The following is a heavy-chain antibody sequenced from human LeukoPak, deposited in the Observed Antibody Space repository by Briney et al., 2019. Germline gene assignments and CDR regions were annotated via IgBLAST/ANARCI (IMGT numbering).Heavy chain of an antibody. V-gene: IGHV4-4*08. J-gene: IGHJ4*02. CDR3: AGQPGYFDWLPDY. D-gene: IGHD3-9*01. CDR1: GGSISSYY. CDR2: IYTSGST. Sequence: SETLSLTCTVSGGSISSYYWSWIRQPPGKGLEWIGRIYTSGSTNYNPSLKSRVTISVDTSKNQFSLKLSSVTAADTAVYYCAGQPGYFDWLPDYWGQGTLVTVSS.